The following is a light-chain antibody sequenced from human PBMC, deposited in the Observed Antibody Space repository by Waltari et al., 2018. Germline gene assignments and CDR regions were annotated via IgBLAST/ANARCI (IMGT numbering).Light chain of an antibody. J-gene: IGKJ2*01. CDR3: QQYSYFST. Sequence: DIQMTQSPSTLSTSVGDRVTITCRASESISTWVAWYQQKPGQAPKLLIYRTSNLQSGGPPRFSGSGSGTEFTLTIRSLQHGDFATYFCQQYSYFSTFGQGTKLEIK. V-gene: IGKV1-5*03. CDR2: RTS. CDR1: ESISTW.